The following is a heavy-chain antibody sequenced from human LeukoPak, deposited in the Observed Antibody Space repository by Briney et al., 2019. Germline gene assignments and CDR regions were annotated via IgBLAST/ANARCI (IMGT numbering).Heavy chain of an antibody. V-gene: IGHV4-59*12. CDR3: ARGLVGTYYYYYMDV. CDR1: GGSISSYY. Sequence: SETLSLTCTVSGGSISSYYWSWIRQPPGKGLEWIGYIYYSGSTNYNPSLKSRVTISVDTSKNQFSLKLSSVTAADTAVYYCARGLVGTYYYYYMDVWGKGTTVTVSS. D-gene: IGHD1-26*01. J-gene: IGHJ6*03. CDR2: IYYSGST.